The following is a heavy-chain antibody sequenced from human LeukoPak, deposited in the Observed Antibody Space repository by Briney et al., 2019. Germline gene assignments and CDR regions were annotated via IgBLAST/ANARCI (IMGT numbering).Heavy chain of an antibody. J-gene: IGHJ3*02. Sequence: PSETLSLTCTVSGGSISSYYWSWIRQPPEKGLEWIGYFHYIGSTKYNPSLKSRVTISADTSRNQLSMKLTSVTATDTAVYYCARHISRAASAFDIWGQGTMVTVSS. CDR3: ARHISRAASAFDI. D-gene: IGHD3-9*01. CDR2: FHYIGST. CDR1: GGSISSYY. V-gene: IGHV4-59*08.